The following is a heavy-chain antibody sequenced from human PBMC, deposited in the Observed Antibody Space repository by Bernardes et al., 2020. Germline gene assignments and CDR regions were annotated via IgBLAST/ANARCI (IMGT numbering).Heavy chain of an antibody. CDR3: AKDSAVSLRWYPYDC. Sequence: GGSLRLSRAASGFTLSNYAMSWVRQAPGKGLEWVSTISGTGGRSNYADSVQGRFTISRDTSRNTLYLQMNSLTAEDTALYYCAKDSAVSLRWYPYDCWGPGTLVTVSS. V-gene: IGHV3-23*01. J-gene: IGHJ4*02. CDR2: ISGTGGRS. D-gene: IGHD1-20*01. CDR1: GFTLSNYA.